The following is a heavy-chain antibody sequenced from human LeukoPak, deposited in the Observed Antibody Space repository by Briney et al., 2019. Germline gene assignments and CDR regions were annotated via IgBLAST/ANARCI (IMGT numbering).Heavy chain of an antibody. CDR3: ARTINYYYGMDV. Sequence: SETLSLTCNVSGGSISSYYWSWIRQPPGKGLEWIGYIYYSGSTNYNPSLKSRVTISVDTSKNQFSLKLSSVTAADTAVYYCARTINYYYGMDVWGQGTTVTVSS. D-gene: IGHD1-14*01. V-gene: IGHV4-59*01. CDR1: GGSISSYY. CDR2: IYYSGST. J-gene: IGHJ6*02.